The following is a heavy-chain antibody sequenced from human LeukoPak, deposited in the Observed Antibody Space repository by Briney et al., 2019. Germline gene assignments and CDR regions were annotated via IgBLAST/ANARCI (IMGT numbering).Heavy chain of an antibody. D-gene: IGHD2-15*01. CDR2: ISSSSSYI. CDR1: GFTFSSYN. J-gene: IGHJ3*02. V-gene: IGHV3-21*01. CDR3: ARVKGVAHLRDAFDI. Sequence: SGGSLRLSCAASGFTFSSYNMNWVRQAPGKGLEWVSSISSSSSYIYYADSVKGRFTISRDNAKNSLYLQMNSLRAEDTAVYYCARVKGVAHLRDAFDIWGQGTMVTVSS.